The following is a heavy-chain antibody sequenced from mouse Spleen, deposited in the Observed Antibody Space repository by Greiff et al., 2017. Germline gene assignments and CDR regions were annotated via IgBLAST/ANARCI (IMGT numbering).Heavy chain of an antibody. CDR1: GFNIKDYY. J-gene: IGHJ3*01. CDR3: TTGGNSPWFAY. D-gene: IGHD2-1*01. Sequence: VQLQQSGAELVRPGASVKLSCTASGFNIKDYYMHWVKQRPEQGLEWIGRIDPEDGDTEYAPKFQGKATMTADTSSNTAYLQLSSLTSEDTAVYYCTTGGNSPWFAYWGQGTLVTVSA. CDR2: IDPEDGDT. V-gene: IGHV14-1*01.